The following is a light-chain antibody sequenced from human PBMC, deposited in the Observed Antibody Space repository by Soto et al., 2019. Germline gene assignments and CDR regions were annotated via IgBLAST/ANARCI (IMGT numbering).Light chain of an antibody. CDR1: ASNIGRDP. CDR2: ENN. V-gene: IGLV1-44*01. J-gene: IGLJ1*01. Sequence: QSVLTQPPSASGAPGQRVTISCSGSASNIGRDPVNWYQQVPGMAPKLLIYENNHRPSGVPDRFSGSKSGTSASLVISGLQSEDEAEYFCAGWDGSLKGFVFGTGTKVTVL. CDR3: AGWDGSLKGFV.